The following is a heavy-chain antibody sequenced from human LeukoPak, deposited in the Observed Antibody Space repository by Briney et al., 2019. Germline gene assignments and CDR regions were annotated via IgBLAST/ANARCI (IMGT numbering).Heavy chain of an antibody. V-gene: IGHV4-30-4*01. CDR3: ARAVYGSGSYFLDY. Sequence: SETLSLTCGVYDGSLINYYCHWIRQPPGKGLEWIGYIYYSGSTYYNPSLKSRVTISVDTSKNQFSLKLSSVTAADTAVYYCARAVYGSGSYFLDYWGQGTLVTVSS. D-gene: IGHD3-10*01. CDR1: DGSLINYY. J-gene: IGHJ4*02. CDR2: IYYSGST.